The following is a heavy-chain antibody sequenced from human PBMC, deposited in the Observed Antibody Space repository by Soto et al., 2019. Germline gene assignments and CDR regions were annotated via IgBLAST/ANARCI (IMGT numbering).Heavy chain of an antibody. CDR2: ISYDGNNT. D-gene: IGHD3-10*01. V-gene: IGHV3-30-3*01. CDR3: AKGRVFYGYSGMDV. CDR1: GFTFSSKA. J-gene: IGHJ6*02. Sequence: QVQVVESGGGVVQPGRSLRLSCAASGFTFSSKAMRWVRQAPGKGLEWVAVISYDGNNTHYADSVKGRFTISRDNSKNTLYLQMNSLRGQDTAVFYFAKGRVFYGYSGMDVWGQGTTVTVSS.